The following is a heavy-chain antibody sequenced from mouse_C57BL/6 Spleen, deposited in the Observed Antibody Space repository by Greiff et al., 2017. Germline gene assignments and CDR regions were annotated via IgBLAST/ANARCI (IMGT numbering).Heavy chain of an antibody. V-gene: IGHV5-4*01. CDR2: ISDGGSYT. CDR1: GFTFSSYA. J-gene: IGHJ2*01. CDR3: ARDKSKGYGYFDY. D-gene: IGHD2-14*01. Sequence: DVQLVESGGGLVKPGGSLKLSCAASGFTFSSYAMSWVRQTPEKRLEWVATISDGGSYTYYPDKVKGRFTISRDNAKNNLYLQMSHLKSEDTAMYYCARDKSKGYGYFDYWGQGTTLTVSS.